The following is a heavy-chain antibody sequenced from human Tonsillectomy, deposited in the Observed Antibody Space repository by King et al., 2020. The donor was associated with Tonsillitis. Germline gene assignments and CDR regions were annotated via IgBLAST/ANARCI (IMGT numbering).Heavy chain of an antibody. D-gene: IGHD3-10*01. CDR3: GSYLNVCASGICYAAFGS. V-gene: IGHV3-7*03. CDR1: GFIFRNYW. CDR2: IRHDGTQK. J-gene: IGHJ3*02. Sequence: VQLVESGGALVQPGGSLRLSCAASGFIFRNYWMTWVRQAPGKGLEWVANIRHDGTQKNFVDSVKGRFTISRDNAKNSLHLEMNSLRGEDTAVYYCGSYLNVCASGICYAAFGSWGQGTKVTV.